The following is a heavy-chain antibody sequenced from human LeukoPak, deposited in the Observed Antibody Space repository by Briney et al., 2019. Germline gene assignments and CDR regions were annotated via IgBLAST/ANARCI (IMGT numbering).Heavy chain of an antibody. V-gene: IGHV1-2*02. CDR3: ARSNSGWYVDY. J-gene: IGHJ4*02. D-gene: IGHD6-19*01. CDR1: GYTFTGYY. CDR2: INPNSGGT. Sequence: ASVKVSCKASGYTFTGYYMHWVRQAPGQGLEWMGWINPNSGGTNYARKFQGRVTMTRDTSISTAYMELSRLRSDDTAVYYCARSNSGWYVDYWGQGTLVTVSS.